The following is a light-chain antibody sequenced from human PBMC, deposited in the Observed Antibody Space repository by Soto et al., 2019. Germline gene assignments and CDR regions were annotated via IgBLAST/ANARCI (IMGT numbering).Light chain of an antibody. Sequence: QAVVTQPPSASGTPGQKVTVSCSGSTSNIGSNYVNWYQQLPRAAPRLLIYSNDQRPSGVPDRFSGSKSGTSASLVISGLRSEDEADYYCAAWDDGLSGPVFGGGTKLTVL. CDR1: TSNIGSNY. CDR3: AAWDDGLSGPV. CDR2: SND. V-gene: IGLV1-47*02. J-gene: IGLJ2*01.